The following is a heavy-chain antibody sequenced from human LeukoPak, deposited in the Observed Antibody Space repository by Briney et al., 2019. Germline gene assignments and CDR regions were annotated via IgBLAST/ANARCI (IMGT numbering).Heavy chain of an antibody. Sequence: ASVKVSCKSSGHTLNNHFIHWVRQAPGQGLEWMGIINPRDGSTRTLQRFQGRVTMTRDTSTSTLYMGLSRLRSDDTATYFCARGADQEFDFWGQGTLVTVSS. CDR1: GHTLNNHF. V-gene: IGHV1-46*02. CDR3: ARGADQEFDF. CDR2: INPRDGST. J-gene: IGHJ4*02.